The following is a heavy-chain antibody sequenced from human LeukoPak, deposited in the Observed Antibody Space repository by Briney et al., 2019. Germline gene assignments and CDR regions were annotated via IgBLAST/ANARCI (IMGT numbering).Heavy chain of an antibody. V-gene: IGHV3-23*01. CDR3: AKLLYYYDSSQPY. CDR1: AFTFSSYG. J-gene: IGHJ4*02. Sequence: GGSMRLSCAASAFTFSSYGMRWVRQAPRKGLEWVSAISGSGGSTYYADSVKGRFTISRDNSKNTLYLQMNSLRAEDTAVYYCAKLLYYYDSSQPYWGQGTLVTVSS. CDR2: ISGSGGST. D-gene: IGHD3-22*01.